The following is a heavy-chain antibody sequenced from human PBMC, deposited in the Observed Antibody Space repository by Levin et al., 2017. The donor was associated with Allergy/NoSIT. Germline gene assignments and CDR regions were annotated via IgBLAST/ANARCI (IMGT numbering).Heavy chain of an antibody. V-gene: IGHV3-30*04. CDR3: ARGGFATMTRVDY. J-gene: IGHJ4*02. D-gene: IGHD3-22*01. Sequence: PGESLKISFSSSLFPFRYSPMPLVRHAPVKGLEWVAVTSYDGRNKDHADSVKGRFIISRDNSKNTLYLQMNSLRPDDTAVYYCARGGFATMTRVDYWGQGTLVSVSS. CDR2: TSYDGRNK. CDR1: LFPFRYSP.